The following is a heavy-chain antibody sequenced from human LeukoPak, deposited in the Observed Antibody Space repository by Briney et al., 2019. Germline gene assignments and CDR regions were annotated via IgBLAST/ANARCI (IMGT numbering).Heavy chain of an antibody. CDR2: IIPIFGTA. CDR1: GGTFSSYA. J-gene: IGHJ4*02. CDR3: ARELGVVVPAAIDY. D-gene: IGHD2-2*01. Sequence: ASVKVSCKASGGTFSSYAISWVRQAPGQGLEWMGGIIPIFGTANYAQKFQGRVTITADESTSTAYMELSSLRSEDTAVYYCARELGVVVPAAIDYWGQGTLVTVSS. V-gene: IGHV1-69*13.